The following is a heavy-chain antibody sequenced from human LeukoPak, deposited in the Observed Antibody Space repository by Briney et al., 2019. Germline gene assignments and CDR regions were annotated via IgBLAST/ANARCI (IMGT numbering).Heavy chain of an antibody. CDR3: ARERAVAGAFYYYYYMDV. CDR2: ISAYNGNT. V-gene: IGHV1-18*01. J-gene: IGHJ6*03. Sequence: ASVMVSCKASGYTFTSYGISWVRQAPGQGLEWMGWISAYNGNTNYAQKLQGRVTMTTDTSTSTAYMELRSLRSDDTAVYYCARERAVAGAFYYYYYMDVWGKGTTVTVPS. CDR1: GYTFTSYG. D-gene: IGHD6-19*01.